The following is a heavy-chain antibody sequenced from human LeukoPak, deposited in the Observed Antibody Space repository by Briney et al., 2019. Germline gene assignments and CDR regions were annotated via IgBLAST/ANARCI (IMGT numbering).Heavy chain of an antibody. D-gene: IGHD6-6*01. V-gene: IGHV3-11*04. J-gene: IGHJ4*02. Sequence: PGGSLRLSCAASRFTFSDYYMSWIRQAPGKGLEWVSYISSSGSTIYYADSVKGRFTISRDNAKNSLYLQMNSLRAEDTAIYYCASRRYSSSSPPFDYWGQGTLVTVSS. CDR1: RFTFSDYY. CDR3: ASRRYSSSSPPFDY. CDR2: ISSSGSTI.